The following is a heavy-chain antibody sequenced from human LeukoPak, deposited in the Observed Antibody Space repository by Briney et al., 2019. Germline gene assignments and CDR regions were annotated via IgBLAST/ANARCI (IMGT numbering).Heavy chain of an antibody. V-gene: IGHV1-2*02. D-gene: IGHD6-19*01. CDR1: GYTFTGYY. CDR3: ARGSGWAAVDC. CDR2: INPNSGDA. J-gene: IGHJ4*02. Sequence: ASVKVSCKASGYTFTGYYIHWVRQAPGQGLEWMGWINPNSGDASYARKFHGRVTMSRDTSISTAYMELSSDDTAVYYCARGSGWAAVDCWGQGTLVTVSS.